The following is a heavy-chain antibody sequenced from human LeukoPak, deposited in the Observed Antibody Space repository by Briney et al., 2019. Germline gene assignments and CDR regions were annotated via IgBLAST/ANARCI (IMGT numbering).Heavy chain of an antibody. CDR2: IYHSGST. CDR1: GGSISSGGYY. V-gene: IGHV4-30-2*01. CDR3: ARTPVVVPAATYFDY. J-gene: IGHJ4*02. D-gene: IGHD2-2*01. Sequence: SETLSLTCTVSGGSISSGGYYWSWIRQPPGKGLEWIGYIYHSGSTYYNPSLKSRVTISVDRSKNQFSLKLSSVTAADTAVYYCARTPVVVPAATYFDYWGQGTLVTVSS.